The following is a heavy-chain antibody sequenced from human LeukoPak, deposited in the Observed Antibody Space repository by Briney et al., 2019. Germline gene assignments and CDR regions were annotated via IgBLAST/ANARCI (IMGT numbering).Heavy chain of an antibody. CDR1: GGSISTYY. J-gene: IGHJ4*02. CDR3: ARQLRVWGTYSAFDY. D-gene: IGHD3-16*01. V-gene: IGHV4-59*08. CDR2: IYYSGST. Sequence: SETLSLTCAVSGGSISTYYWTWIRQPPGKGLEWIGYIYYSGSTTYNPSLKSRVTISLDTSKNQFSLKLSSVTAADTAVYYCARQLRVWGTYSAFDYWGQGTLVTVSS.